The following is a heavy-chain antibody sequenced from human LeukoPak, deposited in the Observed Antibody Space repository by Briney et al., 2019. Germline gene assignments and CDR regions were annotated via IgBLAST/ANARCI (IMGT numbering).Heavy chain of an antibody. V-gene: IGHV3-74*01. J-gene: IGHJ4*02. CDR2: INSDGSTT. Sequence: GGSLRLSCAASGFTFSSYWMHWVRQAPGKGLVWVSHINSDGSTTNYADSVKGRFTISRDNAKNTLFLQMNSLRVEDTAVYYCVRDVSGRDDFWGQGTLVTVSS. CDR3: VRDVSGRDDF. CDR1: GFTFSSYW. D-gene: IGHD6-25*01.